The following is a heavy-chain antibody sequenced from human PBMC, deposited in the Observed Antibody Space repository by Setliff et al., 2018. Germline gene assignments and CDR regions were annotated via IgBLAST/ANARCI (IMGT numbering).Heavy chain of an antibody. J-gene: IGHJ4*02. CDR3: ARGTRDKYDTSGYYLSFDS. CDR2: IIPIFGTA. V-gene: IGHV1-69*13. CDR1: GGTFRTDG. Sequence: ASVKVSCKASGGTFRTDGFNWVGQAPGQGLEWMGRIIPIFGTAKYVQKFKGRVTISADESARTAYMELSSLRFEDTAVYYCARGTRDKYDTSGYYLSFDSWGQGALVTVSS. D-gene: IGHD3-22*01.